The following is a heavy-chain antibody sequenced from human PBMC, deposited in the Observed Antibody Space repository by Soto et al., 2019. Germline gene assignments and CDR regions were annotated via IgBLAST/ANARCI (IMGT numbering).Heavy chain of an antibody. CDR1: GFTFDDYA. D-gene: IGHD6-13*01. CDR3: VKDESINWYSGHFRH. V-gene: IGHV3-9*01. CDR2: INWNSGSI. J-gene: IGHJ1*01. Sequence: EVQLVESGGGLVQPGRSLRLSCAASGFTFDDYAMHWVRQVPGKGLEWVSGINWNSGSIGYGDSVKGRFAISRDNAQNSLHLQMNSLSAEDTACYYCVKDESINWYSGHFRHWGQGTLVTVSS.